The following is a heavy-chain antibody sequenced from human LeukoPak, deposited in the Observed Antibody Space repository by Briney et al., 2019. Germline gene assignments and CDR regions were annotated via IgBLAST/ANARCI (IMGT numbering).Heavy chain of an antibody. CDR2: ISSSSSTI. V-gene: IGHV3-48*04. Sequence: GGSLRLSCAASGFTFSSYSMNWVRQAPGKGLEWVSYISSSSSTIYYADSVKGRFTISRDNAKNSLYLQMNSLRAEDTAVYYCARDPGDTLDYWGQGTLVTVSS. CDR3: ARDPGDTLDY. CDR1: GFTFSSYS. D-gene: IGHD2-21*02. J-gene: IGHJ4*02.